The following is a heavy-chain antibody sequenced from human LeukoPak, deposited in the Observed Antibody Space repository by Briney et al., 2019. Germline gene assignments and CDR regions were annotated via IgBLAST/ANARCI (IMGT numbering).Heavy chain of an antibody. CDR2: IWYDGSNK. J-gene: IGHJ5*02. D-gene: IGHD2/OR15-2a*01. V-gene: IGHV3-33*01. Sequence: GGSLRLSCAASGFTFSSYGMHWVRQAPGKGLEWVAVIWYDGSNKYYADSVKGRFTIPRDNSKNTLYLQMNSLRAEDTAAYYCARDFSATNWFDPWGQGTLVTVSS. CDR1: GFTFSSYG. CDR3: ARDFSATNWFDP.